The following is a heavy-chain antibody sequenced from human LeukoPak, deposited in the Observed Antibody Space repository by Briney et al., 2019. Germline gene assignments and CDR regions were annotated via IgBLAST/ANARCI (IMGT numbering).Heavy chain of an antibody. Sequence: PGRSLRLSCAASGFTFSSYAMHWARQAPGKGLEWVAVISYDGSNKYYADSVKGRFTISRDNSKNTLYLQMNSLRAEDTAVYYCTALGYPQYFGDWGQGSQVTVSS. J-gene: IGHJ4*02. CDR1: GFTFSSYA. CDR2: ISYDGSNK. V-gene: IGHV3-30-3*01. CDR3: TALGYPQYFGD. D-gene: IGHD2-15*01.